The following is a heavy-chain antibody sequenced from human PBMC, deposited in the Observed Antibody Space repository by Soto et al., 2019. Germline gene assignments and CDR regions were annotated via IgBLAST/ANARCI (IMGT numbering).Heavy chain of an antibody. CDR3: VRRHVSATGIDWFDP. CDR2: INAANGDT. Sequence: ASVKGSCKASGYTFTSYGIHWVRQAPGQRLEWMGWINAANGDTKYSPKFQGRVTITRDTSASTAYMELSSLRSEDTAVYYFVRRHVSATGIDWFDPWGQGTLVIVS. CDR1: GYTFTSYG. J-gene: IGHJ5*02. D-gene: IGHD2-8*02. V-gene: IGHV1-3*01.